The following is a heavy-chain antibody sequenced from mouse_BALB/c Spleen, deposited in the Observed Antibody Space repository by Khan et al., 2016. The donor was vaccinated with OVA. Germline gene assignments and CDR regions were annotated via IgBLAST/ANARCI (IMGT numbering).Heavy chain of an antibody. D-gene: IGHD2-2*01. CDR3: TSGYGYSMDY. CDR1: GFNIKHYY. J-gene: IGHJ4*01. V-gene: IGHV14-4*02. CDR2: IDPDNGDT. Sequence: VQLQQSGAELVRSGASVKLSCTVSGFNIKHYYIHWVKQRPEQGLEWIGWIDPDNGDTEYAPKFQGKAAMTADTSSNTAYLHLSSLTSEDTADDYWTSGYGYSMDYWGQGTSVTVSS.